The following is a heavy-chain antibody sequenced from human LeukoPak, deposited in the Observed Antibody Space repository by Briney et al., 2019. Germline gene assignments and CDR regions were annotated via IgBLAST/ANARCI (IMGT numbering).Heavy chain of an antibody. CDR3: ARVDEADSSSWYEGWFDP. CDR2: IYYSGST. D-gene: IGHD6-13*01. V-gene: IGHV4-59*01. J-gene: IGHJ5*02. CDR1: GGSISSYY. Sequence: SETLSLTCTISGGSISSYYWSWIRQPPGKGLEWIGYIYYSGSTNYNPSLKSRVTISVDTSKNQFSLKLSSVTAADTAVYYCARVDEADSSSWYEGWFDPWGQGTLVTVSS.